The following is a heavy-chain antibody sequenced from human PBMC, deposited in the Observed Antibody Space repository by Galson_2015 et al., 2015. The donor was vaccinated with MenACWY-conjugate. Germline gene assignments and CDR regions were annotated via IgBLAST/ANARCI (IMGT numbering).Heavy chain of an antibody. Sequence: SLRLSCAASGFTVSSNYVSWVRQAPGKGLEWVSVIYSGGSTYYADSVKGRFTISRDNSKNTLYLQMNSLRAEDTAVYCCACSGGHNWNLPFDYWGQGTLVTVSS. D-gene: IGHD1-1*01. J-gene: IGHJ4*02. CDR1: GFTVSSNY. V-gene: IGHV3-66*01. CDR2: IYSGGST. CDR3: ACSGGHNWNLPFDY.